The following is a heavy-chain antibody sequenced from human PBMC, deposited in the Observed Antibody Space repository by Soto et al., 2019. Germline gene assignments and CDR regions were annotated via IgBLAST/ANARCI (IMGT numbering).Heavy chain of an antibody. CDR3: ARSAQRTRYCSGGGCWGWLDP. V-gene: IGHV1-2*04. CDR2: INPNSGGT. Sequence: SVKVYSQASRYAFTGCSMHWARQAPGQGLEWMGWINPNSGGTNYAQKFQCWVTMTRDTSISTAYMELSRLRSDDTAVYYCARSAQRTRYCSGGGCWGWLDPWGKGTLVTVSS. J-gene: IGHJ5*02. D-gene: IGHD2-15*01. CDR1: RYAFTGCS.